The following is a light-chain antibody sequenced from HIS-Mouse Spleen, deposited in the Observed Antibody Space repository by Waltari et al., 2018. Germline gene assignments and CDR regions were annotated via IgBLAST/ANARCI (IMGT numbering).Light chain of an antibody. CDR1: SSNIGSNT. Sequence: QSVLTQPPSASGTPGQRVTISCSGSSSNIGSNTVNWYQQLPGTAPKRLISSNNQRPSGVPDRFSGSKSGTSASLAISGLQSEDEADYYCCSYAGSYTYVFGTGTKVTVL. V-gene: IGLV1-44*01. J-gene: IGLJ1*01. CDR2: SNN. CDR3: CSYAGSYTYV.